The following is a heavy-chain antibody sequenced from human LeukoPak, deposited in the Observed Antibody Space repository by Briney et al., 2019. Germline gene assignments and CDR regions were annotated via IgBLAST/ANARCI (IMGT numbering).Heavy chain of an antibody. CDR1: GYTFINYA. Sequence: ASVKVSCKASGYTFINYAINWGRQAPGQRLEWVGWINAVNGNTKYSPKFQGRVSTTRDTSASTAYMELSSLTSEDTAVYYCARGPRAAADDYWGQGTLVTVSS. D-gene: IGHD6-13*01. CDR2: INAVNGNT. J-gene: IGHJ4*02. CDR3: ARGPRAAADDY. V-gene: IGHV1-3*01.